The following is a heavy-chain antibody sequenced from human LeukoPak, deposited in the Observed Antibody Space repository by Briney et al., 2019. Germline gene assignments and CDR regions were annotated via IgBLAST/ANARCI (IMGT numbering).Heavy chain of an antibody. D-gene: IGHD6-13*01. J-gene: IGHJ5*02. CDR1: GFTFSSYA. V-gene: IGHV3-30*04. CDR3: GAAGGTYSSSWENWFDP. Sequence: GGSLRLSCAASGFTFSSYAMHWVRQAPGKGLEWVAVISYDGSNKYYADSVKGRFTISRDNSKNTLYLQMNSLRAEDTAVYYCGAAGGTYSSSWENWFDPWGQGTLVTVSS. CDR2: ISYDGSNK.